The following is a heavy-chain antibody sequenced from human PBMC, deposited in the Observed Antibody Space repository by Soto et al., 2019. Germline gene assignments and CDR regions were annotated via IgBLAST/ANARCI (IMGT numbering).Heavy chain of an antibody. CDR3: ARAGAAGPDY. J-gene: IGHJ4*02. V-gene: IGHV4-59*01. CDR1: GGSISSYY. D-gene: IGHD6-13*01. CDR2: IYYSGST. Sequence: SETLSLTCTVSGGSISSYYWSWIRQPPGKGLEWIGYIYYSGSTNYNPSLKSRVTISVDTSKNQFSLKLSSVTAADTAVYYCARAGAAGPDYWGQGTLVTVSS.